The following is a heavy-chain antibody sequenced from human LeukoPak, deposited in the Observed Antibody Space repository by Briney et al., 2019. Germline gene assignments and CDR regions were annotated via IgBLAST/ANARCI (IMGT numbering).Heavy chain of an antibody. J-gene: IGHJ4*02. CDR1: GFTFSSYA. CDR2: ISGSGGST. V-gene: IGHV3-23*01. Sequence: GGSLRLSCAASGFTFSSYAMSWVRQAPGKGLEWVSAISGSGGSTYYADSVKGRFTISRDNAKNSLYLQMNSLRDEDTAVYYCARDGGSSWSYFDYWGQGTLVTVSS. CDR3: ARDGGSSWSYFDY. D-gene: IGHD6-13*01.